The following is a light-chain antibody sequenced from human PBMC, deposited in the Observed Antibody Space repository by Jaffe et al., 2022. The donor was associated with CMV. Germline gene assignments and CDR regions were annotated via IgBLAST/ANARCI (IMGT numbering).Light chain of an antibody. CDR1: NSNIGRNY. Sequence: QSVLTQPPSVSAAPGQKVTISCSGTNSNIGRNYVSWYQQFPGTAPKLLIYENNKRPSGIPDRFSGSKSGTSATLGITGLQTGDEADYYCGTWDTTLSAVFGGGTKLTVL. J-gene: IGLJ2*01. V-gene: IGLV1-51*02. CDR2: ENN. CDR3: GTWDTTLSAV.